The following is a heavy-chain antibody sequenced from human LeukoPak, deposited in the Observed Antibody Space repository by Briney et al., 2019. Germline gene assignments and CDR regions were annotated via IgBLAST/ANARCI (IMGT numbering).Heavy chain of an antibody. CDR3: ARDRYLETFDY. V-gene: IGHV3-48*02. D-gene: IGHD5-24*01. CDR2: LSGSSSTI. J-gene: IGHJ4*02. CDR1: GLTFSAYN. Sequence: GGSLRLSCAASGLTFSAYNMNWVRQAPGKGLEWFSYLSGSSSTIYYADSVRGRFTISRDNAKNSLYLQMSSLRDEDTAVYYCARDRYLETFDYWGQGTMVTVSS.